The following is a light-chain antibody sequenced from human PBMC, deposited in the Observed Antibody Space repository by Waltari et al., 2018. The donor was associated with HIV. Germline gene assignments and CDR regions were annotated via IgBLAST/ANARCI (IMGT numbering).Light chain of an antibody. CDR2: GAS. CDR3: QQYGSSPLT. J-gene: IGKJ4*01. CDR1: QSVSSSY. V-gene: IGKV3-20*01. Sequence: VLTQSPGTLSLSPGDRSTLSCRASQSVSSSYLAWYQQKPGQAPRRRIYGASSRATGITDRFSGSGAGTDFTLTISRLEPEDFAVYYCQQYGSSPLTFGGGTKVEIK.